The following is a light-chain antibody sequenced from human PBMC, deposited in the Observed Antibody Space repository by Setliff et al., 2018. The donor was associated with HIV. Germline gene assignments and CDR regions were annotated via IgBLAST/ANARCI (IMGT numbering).Light chain of an antibody. CDR3: QQYATSPRT. CDR2: GAS. J-gene: IGKJ1*01. CDR1: ESISNNY. Sequence: EIVLTQSPDTLSVSPGERATLLCRASESISNNYLAWYQQRPGQPPSLLLYGASNRASGIPDRFSARGSGTDFTLTISSLEPQDSAVYYCQQYATSPRTFGQGTKVDIK. V-gene: IGKV3-20*01.